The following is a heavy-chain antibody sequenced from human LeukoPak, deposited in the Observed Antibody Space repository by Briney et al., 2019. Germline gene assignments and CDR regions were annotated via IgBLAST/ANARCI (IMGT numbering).Heavy chain of an antibody. CDR3: AKKALWFGESPSFFDY. V-gene: IGHV3-30-3*01. CDR1: GFTFSSNA. J-gene: IGHJ4*02. Sequence: PGGSLRLSCAASGFTFSSNAMHWVRQASGKGLEWVAVVSYDGSNKYYADSVKGRFTISRDNSKNTLYLQMNSLRAEDTAVYYCAKKALWFGESPSFFDYWGRGTLVTVSS. CDR2: VSYDGSNK. D-gene: IGHD3-10*01.